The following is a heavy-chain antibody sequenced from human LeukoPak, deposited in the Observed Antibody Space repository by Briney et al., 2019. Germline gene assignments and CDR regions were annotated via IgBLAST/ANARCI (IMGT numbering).Heavy chain of an antibody. CDR3: ARQRSSEFDC. CDR2: IYYSGST. CDR1: GGSISSGGYY. V-gene: IGHV4-31*03. Sequence: PSQTLSLTCTVSGGSISSGGYYWSWIRQHPGKGLEWIEYIYYSGSTYYNPSLKSRVTISVDTSKNQFSLKLSSVTAADTAMYYCARQRSSEFDCWGQGTLVTVSS. J-gene: IGHJ4*02. D-gene: IGHD6-25*01.